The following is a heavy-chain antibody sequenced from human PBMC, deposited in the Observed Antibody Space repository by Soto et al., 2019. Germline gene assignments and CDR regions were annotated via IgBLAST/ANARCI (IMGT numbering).Heavy chain of an antibody. Sequence: PGGSLRLSCAASGFTFSSYAMHWVRQAPGKGLEWVAVISYDGSNKYYADSVKGRFTISRDNSKNTLYLQMNSLRAEDTAVYCCARDQSFLEWFIIDYYYYGMDVWGQGTTVTVSS. CDR3: ARDQSFLEWFIIDYYYYGMDV. D-gene: IGHD3-3*01. CDR2: ISYDGSNK. V-gene: IGHV3-30-3*01. CDR1: GFTFSSYA. J-gene: IGHJ6*02.